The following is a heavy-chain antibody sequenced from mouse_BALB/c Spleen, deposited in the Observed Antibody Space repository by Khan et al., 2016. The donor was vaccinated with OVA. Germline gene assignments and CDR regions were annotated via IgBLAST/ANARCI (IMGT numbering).Heavy chain of an antibody. CDR3: TRFHGGY. CDR2: INTYTGET. Sequence: QIQVVQAGPELKKPGETVKISGKASGYTFTNYVMNWVKQSPGKGLKWMGWINTYTGETTYADDFKGRFAFSLETSASTAYLQINSLKNEDTATYFCTRFHGGYWGQGTTLTVSS. J-gene: IGHJ2*01. V-gene: IGHV9-3-1*01. CDR1: GYTFTNYV.